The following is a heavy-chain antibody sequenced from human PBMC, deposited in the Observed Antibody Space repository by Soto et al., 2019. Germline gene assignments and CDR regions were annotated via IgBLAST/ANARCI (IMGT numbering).Heavy chain of an antibody. CDR1: GGSIISGDYY. Sequence: SETLSLTCTFSGGSIISGDYYWSWIRQPPGKGLEWIGYIYYSGSTYYNPSLKSRVTISVDTSKNQFSLKLSSVTAADTAVYYCARWGIVATRHWFDPWGQGTLVTVSS. V-gene: IGHV4-30-4*01. CDR3: ARWGIVATRHWFDP. J-gene: IGHJ5*02. CDR2: IYYSGST. D-gene: IGHD5-12*01.